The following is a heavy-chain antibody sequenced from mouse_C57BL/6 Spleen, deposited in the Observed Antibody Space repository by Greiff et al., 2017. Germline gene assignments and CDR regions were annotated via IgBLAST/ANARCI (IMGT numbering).Heavy chain of an antibody. CDR1: GYSITSGYY. J-gene: IGHJ2*01. V-gene: IGHV3-6*01. D-gene: IGHD2-3*01. CDR3: ARGPYDAGDY. Sequence: EVKLMESGPGLVKPSQSLSLTCSVTGYSITSGYYWNWIRQFPGNKLEWMGYISYDGSNNYNPSLKNRISITRDTSKNQFFLKLNSVTTEDTATYYCARGPYDAGDYWGQGTTLTVSS. CDR2: ISYDGSN.